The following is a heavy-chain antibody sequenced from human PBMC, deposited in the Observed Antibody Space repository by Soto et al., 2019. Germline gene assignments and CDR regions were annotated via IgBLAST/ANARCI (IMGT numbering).Heavy chain of an antibody. J-gene: IGHJ6*02. V-gene: IGHV4-30-4*01. Sequence: SETLYLTCTVSGGSISSGDYYWSWIRQPPGKGLEWIGYIYYSGSTYYNPSLKSRVTISVDTSKNQFSLKLSSVTAADTAVYYCARDGTYYDFWSGYYNSPNYYGMDVWGQGTTVTVSS. CDR2: IYYSGST. D-gene: IGHD3-3*01. CDR3: ARDGTYYDFWSGYYNSPNYYGMDV. CDR1: GGSISSGDYY.